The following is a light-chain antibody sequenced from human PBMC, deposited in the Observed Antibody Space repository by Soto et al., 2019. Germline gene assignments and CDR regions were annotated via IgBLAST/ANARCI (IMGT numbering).Light chain of an antibody. V-gene: IGLV7-43*01. CDR1: TGAVTTGNY. Sequence: QAVVTQEPSLTVSPGGTVTLTCASSTGAVTTGNYASWFQQKPGQAPRTLIYTTDNRHSWTPARFPGSLLGGKAALTLSSVQPEDEADYYCLLYFGGAQLVFGGGTKLTVL. CDR2: TTD. CDR3: LLYFGGAQLV. J-gene: IGLJ3*02.